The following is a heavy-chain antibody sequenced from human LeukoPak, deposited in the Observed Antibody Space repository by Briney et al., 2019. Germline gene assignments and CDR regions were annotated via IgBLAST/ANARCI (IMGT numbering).Heavy chain of an antibody. CDR3: ARTSTLSYGDGYFDY. J-gene: IGHJ4*02. CDR1: GFTFSSYS. Sequence: GGSLRLSCAASGFTFSSYSMNWVRQAPGKGLEWVSSISSSGTYVYYADSVKGRFTISRDNAKNSLSLQMNSLRADDAAVYYCARTSTLSYGDGYFDYWGQGTLVTVSS. D-gene: IGHD1-26*01. CDR2: ISSSGTYV. V-gene: IGHV3-21*01.